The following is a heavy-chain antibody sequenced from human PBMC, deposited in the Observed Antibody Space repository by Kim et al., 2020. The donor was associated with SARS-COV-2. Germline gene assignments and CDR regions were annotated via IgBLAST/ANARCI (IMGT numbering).Heavy chain of an antibody. V-gene: IGHV5-51*01. J-gene: IGHJ5*02. Sequence: GESLKISCKGSGYSFTSYWIGWVRQMPGKGLEWMGIIYPGDSDTRYSPSFQGQVTISADKSISTAYLQWSSLKASDTAMYYCARGSSSWRYAGWFDPWGQGTLVTVSS. D-gene: IGHD6-13*01. CDR2: IYPGDSDT. CDR3: ARGSSSWRYAGWFDP. CDR1: GYSFTSYW.